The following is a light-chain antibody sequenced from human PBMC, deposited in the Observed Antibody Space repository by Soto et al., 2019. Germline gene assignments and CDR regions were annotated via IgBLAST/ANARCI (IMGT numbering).Light chain of an antibody. CDR2: GAS. CDR1: QTISNY. J-gene: IGKJ5*01. Sequence: DIPMTQSPSSLSASVGDRVTITCRARQTISNYLNWYQQKPGKAPTLLIYGASNVQSGVPSRFSGSGSGTDFTLTISSLQPEDFATYYCQQTYSVLPITFGQGTRLDIK. CDR3: QQTYSVLPIT. V-gene: IGKV1-39*01.